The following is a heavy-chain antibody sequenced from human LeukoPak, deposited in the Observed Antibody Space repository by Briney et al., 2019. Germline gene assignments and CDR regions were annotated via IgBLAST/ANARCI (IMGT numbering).Heavy chain of an antibody. V-gene: IGHV4-4*07. Sequence: SETLSLTCTVSGGSISSYYWSWIRQPAGKGLEWIGRIYTSGSTNYNPSLKSRVTISVDTSKNQISLKLSSVTAADTAVYYCARVFDSSGYHDAFDIWGQGTMVTVSS. CDR3: ARVFDSSGYHDAFDI. CDR1: GGSISSYY. J-gene: IGHJ3*02. D-gene: IGHD3-22*01. CDR2: IYTSGST.